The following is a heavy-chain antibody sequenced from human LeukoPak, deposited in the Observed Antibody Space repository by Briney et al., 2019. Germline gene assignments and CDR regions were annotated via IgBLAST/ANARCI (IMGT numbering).Heavy chain of an antibody. J-gene: IGHJ4*02. CDR3: AKSLLGSGWSYYFGR. V-gene: IGHV3-23*01. Sequence: PGGSLRLSCAASGFTFSSFAMSWVRQAPGKGLEWVSGISGSGSTTNYADSVKGRFTISRDNSKNTLFLQINSLRAEDTAVYYCAKSLLGSGWSYYFGRWGQGTLVTVSS. CDR1: GFTFSSFA. CDR2: ISGSGSTT. D-gene: IGHD6-19*01.